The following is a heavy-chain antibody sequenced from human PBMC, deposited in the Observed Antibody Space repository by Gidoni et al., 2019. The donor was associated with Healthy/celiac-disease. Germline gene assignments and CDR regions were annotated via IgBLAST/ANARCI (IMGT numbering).Heavy chain of an antibody. J-gene: IGHJ6*03. Sequence: MSWVRQAPGKGLEWVANIKQDGSEKYYVDSVKGRFTISRDNAKNSLYLQMNSLRAEDTAVYYCARGQTGRFLEWSSYYYYSYMDVWGKGTTVTVSS. D-gene: IGHD3-3*01. CDR2: IKQDGSEK. V-gene: IGHV3-7*01. CDR3: ARGQTGRFLEWSSYYYYSYMDV.